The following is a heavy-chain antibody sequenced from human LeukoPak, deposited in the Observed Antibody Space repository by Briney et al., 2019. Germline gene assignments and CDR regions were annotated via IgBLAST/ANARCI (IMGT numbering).Heavy chain of an antibody. CDR3: ARLSYYDSSGYPFDY. V-gene: IGHV3-30-3*01. Sequence: GGSLRLPCAASGFTFSSYAMHWVRQAPGKGLEWVAVISYDGSNKYYADSVKGRFTISRDNSKNTLYLQMNSLRAEDTAVYYCARLSYYDSSGYPFDYWGQGTLVTVSS. J-gene: IGHJ4*02. CDR2: ISYDGSNK. CDR1: GFTFSSYA. D-gene: IGHD3-22*01.